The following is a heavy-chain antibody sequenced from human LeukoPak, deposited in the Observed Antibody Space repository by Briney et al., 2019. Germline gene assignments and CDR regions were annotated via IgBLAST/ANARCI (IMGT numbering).Heavy chain of an antibody. J-gene: IGHJ5*02. CDR1: GVTFTNQV. D-gene: IGHD3-22*01. V-gene: IGHV1-69*04. CDR3: VRLYLYDSSGYGSHHFDH. CDR2: IITVLRTG. Sequence: ASVKVSCKASGVTFTNQVIHWVRLAPGQGLEWMGSIITVLRTGVYAQRFQDRATITADTSTSTVHMDLTSLTSDDTAVYYCVRLYLYDSSGYGSHHFDHWGQGTEVFVSS.